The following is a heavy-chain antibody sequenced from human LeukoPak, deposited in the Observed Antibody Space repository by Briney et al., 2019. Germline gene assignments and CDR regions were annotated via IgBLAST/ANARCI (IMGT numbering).Heavy chain of an antibody. CDR1: GGSISSSSYY. D-gene: IGHD2-15*01. V-gene: IGHV4-39*07. CDR3: ARVRCSGGSCPYYYYYYYMDG. CDR2: IHYSGST. Sequence: SETLSLTCTVSGGSISSSSYYWAWIRQPPGKGLEWIGSIHYSGSTYYNPSLQSRVTISIDTSKNQFSLKLRFVTAADTAVYYCARVRCSGGSCPYYYYYYYMDGCGKGTTVTVSS. J-gene: IGHJ6*03.